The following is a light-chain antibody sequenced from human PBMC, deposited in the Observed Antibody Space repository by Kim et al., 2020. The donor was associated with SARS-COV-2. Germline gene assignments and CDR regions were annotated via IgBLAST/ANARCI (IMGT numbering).Light chain of an antibody. CDR3: QQSGTSPLT. Sequence: EIVLTQSPGTVSLSPGERATLSCRASQSVSNSYLAWYQQKPGQAPRLLIYGASSRATGIPDRFSGSGSRTDFTLTISRLEPEDFAVYYCQQSGTSPLTFGGGTKVDIK. V-gene: IGKV3-20*01. CDR2: GAS. J-gene: IGKJ4*01. CDR1: QSVSNSY.